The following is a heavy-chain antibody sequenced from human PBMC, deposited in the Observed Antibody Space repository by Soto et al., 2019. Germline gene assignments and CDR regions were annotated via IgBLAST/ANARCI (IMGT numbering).Heavy chain of an antibody. Sequence: SCKASGFTFSSYSMNWVRQAPGKGLEWVSSISSSSSYIYYADSVKGRFTISRDNAKNSLYLQMNSLRAEDTAVYYCARDAPISSFAYYYGMDVWGQGTTVTVSS. CDR2: ISSSSSYI. V-gene: IGHV3-21*01. D-gene: IGHD3-3*01. CDR3: ARDAPISSFAYYYGMDV. J-gene: IGHJ6*02. CDR1: GFTFSSYS.